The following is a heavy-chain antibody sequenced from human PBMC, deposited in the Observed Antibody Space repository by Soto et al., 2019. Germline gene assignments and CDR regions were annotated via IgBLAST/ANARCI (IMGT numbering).Heavy chain of an antibody. D-gene: IGHD3-3*01. CDR3: ATTTIFGVVIALHYGMDV. CDR1: GGTFSSYA. V-gene: IGHV1-69*13. J-gene: IGHJ6*02. Sequence: SVKVSCKASGGTFSSYAISWVRQGPGQGLEWMGGIIPIFGTANYAQKFQGRVTITADESTSTAYMELSSLRSENTVVYYCATTTIFGVVIALHYGMDVWGQGTTVTVSS. CDR2: IIPIFGTA.